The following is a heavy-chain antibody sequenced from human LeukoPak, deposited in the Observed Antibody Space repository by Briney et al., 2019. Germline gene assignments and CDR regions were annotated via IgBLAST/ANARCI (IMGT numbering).Heavy chain of an antibody. J-gene: IGHJ4*02. V-gene: IGHV3-23*01. Sequence: GGSLRLSCAASGFTFSSYWMSWVRQAPGKGLEWVSAISGSGGSTYYADSVKGRFTISRDNSKNTLYLQMNSLRAEDTAVYYCAKPGYYDSSGYYREDLAFDYWGQGTLVTVSS. CDR3: AKPGYYDSSGYYREDLAFDY. CDR2: ISGSGGST. D-gene: IGHD3-22*01. CDR1: GFTFSSYW.